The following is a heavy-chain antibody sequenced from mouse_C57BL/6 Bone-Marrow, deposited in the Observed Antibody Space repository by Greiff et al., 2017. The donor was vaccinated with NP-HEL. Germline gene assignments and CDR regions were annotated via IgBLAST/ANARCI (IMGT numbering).Heavy chain of an antibody. CDR2: ISDGGSYT. CDR3: ARDQDANYWYFDV. J-gene: IGHJ1*03. D-gene: IGHD3-2*02. Sequence: EVQLQESGGGLVKPGGSLKLSCAASGFTFSSYAMSWVRQTPEKRLEWVATISDGGSYTYYPDNVKGRFTISRDNAKNNLYLQMSHLKSEDTAMYYCARDQDANYWYFDVWGTGTTVTVSS. CDR1: GFTFSSYA. V-gene: IGHV5-4*01.